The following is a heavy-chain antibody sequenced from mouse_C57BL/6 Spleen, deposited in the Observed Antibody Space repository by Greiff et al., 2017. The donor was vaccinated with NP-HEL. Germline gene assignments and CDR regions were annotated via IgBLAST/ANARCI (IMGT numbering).Heavy chain of an antibody. CDR3: APYYPFDY. V-gene: IGHV1-82*01. J-gene: IGHJ2*01. Sequence: QVQLQQSGPELVKPGASVKISCKASGYAFSSSWMNWVKQRPGKGLEWIGRIYPGDGDTNYNGKFKGKATLTADKSSSTAYMQLSSLTSEDSAVYFCAPYYPFDYWGQGTTLTVSS. CDR2: IYPGDGDT. D-gene: IGHD2-10*01. CDR1: GYAFSSSW.